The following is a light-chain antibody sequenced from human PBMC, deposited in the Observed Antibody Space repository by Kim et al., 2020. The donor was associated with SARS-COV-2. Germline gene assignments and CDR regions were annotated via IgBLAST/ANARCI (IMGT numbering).Light chain of an antibody. Sequence: SSELTQDPAVSVALGQTVRITCQGDSLRSYYASWYQQKPGQAPVLVIYGKNNRPSGIPDRFSGSSSGNTASVTITGAQAEDEADYYCNSRDSRGNHVVFG. V-gene: IGLV3-19*01. J-gene: IGLJ2*01. CDR1: SLRSYY. CDR2: GKN. CDR3: NSRDSRGNHVV.